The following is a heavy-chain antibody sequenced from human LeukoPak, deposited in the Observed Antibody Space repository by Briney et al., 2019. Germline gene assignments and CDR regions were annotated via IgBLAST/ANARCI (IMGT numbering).Heavy chain of an antibody. D-gene: IGHD3-3*01. CDR2: IRYDGSNK. Sequence: PGGSLRLSCAASGFTFSSYGMHWVRQAPGKGLEWVAFIRYDGSNKYYADSVKGRFTISRDNSKNTLYLQMNSLRAEDTAVYYCAKEKYMTRITIFGVVGSDYWGQGTLVTVSS. V-gene: IGHV3-30*02. J-gene: IGHJ4*02. CDR1: GFTFSSYG. CDR3: AKEKYMTRITIFGVVGSDY.